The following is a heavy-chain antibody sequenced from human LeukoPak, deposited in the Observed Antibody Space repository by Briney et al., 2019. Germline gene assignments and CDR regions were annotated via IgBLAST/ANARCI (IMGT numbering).Heavy chain of an antibody. CDR3: AILDSSGWYCFDY. Sequence: GGSLRLSCAASGFTFSSYSMNWVRQAPGKGLEWVSLIYSGGSTYYADSVKGRFTIPRDNSKNTLYLQMNSLRAEDTAVYYCAILDSSGWYCFDYWGQGTLVTVSS. CDR1: GFTFSSYS. CDR2: IYSGGST. V-gene: IGHV3-53*01. D-gene: IGHD6-19*01. J-gene: IGHJ4*02.